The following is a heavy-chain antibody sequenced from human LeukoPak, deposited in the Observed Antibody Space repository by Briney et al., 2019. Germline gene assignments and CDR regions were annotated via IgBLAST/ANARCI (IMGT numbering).Heavy chain of an antibody. J-gene: IGHJ3*02. D-gene: IGHD2-15*01. CDR3: SRGPYCSSGSCYPDPDAFDI. CDR2: IRSKSYGGTT. V-gene: IGHV3-49*04. Sequence: PGRSLRLSCTASGFTFGDYAMAWVRQAPGKGLEWVGFIRSKSYGGTTEYAASVKGRFTISRDDSKSIAYLQMNSLKTEDTAVYHCSRGPYCSSGSCYPDPDAFDIWGQGTVVTFSS. CDR1: GFTFGDYA.